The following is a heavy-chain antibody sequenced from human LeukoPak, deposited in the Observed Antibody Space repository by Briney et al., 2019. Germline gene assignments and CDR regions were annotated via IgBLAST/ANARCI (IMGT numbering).Heavy chain of an antibody. CDR1: GFTFSGSA. Sequence: PGGSLRLSCAASGFTFSGSAMHWVRQASGKGREWVGRIRSKANSYATAYAASVKGRFTISRDDSKNTAYLQMNSLKTEDTAVYYCTRRFPGSSGYLDAFDIWGQGTMVTVSS. D-gene: IGHD3-22*01. CDR3: TRRFPGSSGYLDAFDI. CDR2: IRSKANSYAT. J-gene: IGHJ3*02. V-gene: IGHV3-73*01.